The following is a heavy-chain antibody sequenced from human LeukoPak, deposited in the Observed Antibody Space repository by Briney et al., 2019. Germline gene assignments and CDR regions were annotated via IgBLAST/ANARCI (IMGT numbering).Heavy chain of an antibody. CDR2: FYFSGSS. CDR1: SVSINGYY. D-gene: IGHD2-8*01. CDR3: AREVNEKHDAFDM. V-gene: IGHV4-4*07. Sequence: SETLSLTCSVSSVSINGYYWSWIRQSTGKGLEWLGRFYFSGSSDYNPSLKSRVSMSIDTSQNHFYLRLTSVTAADTGVYFCAREVNEKHDAFDMWGQGTMVAVSS. J-gene: IGHJ3*02.